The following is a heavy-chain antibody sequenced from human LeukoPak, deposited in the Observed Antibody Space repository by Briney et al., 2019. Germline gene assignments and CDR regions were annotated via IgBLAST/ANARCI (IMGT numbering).Heavy chain of an antibody. Sequence: SVNVSCKASGGTFSSYAISWVRQAPGQGLEWMGGIIPIFGTANYAQKFQGRVTITTDESTSTAYMELSSLRSEDTAVYYCARGGYSSSWYLNYFDYWGQGTLVTVSS. D-gene: IGHD6-13*01. CDR1: GGTFSSYA. J-gene: IGHJ4*02. CDR2: IIPIFGTA. CDR3: ARGGYSSSWYLNYFDY. V-gene: IGHV1-69*05.